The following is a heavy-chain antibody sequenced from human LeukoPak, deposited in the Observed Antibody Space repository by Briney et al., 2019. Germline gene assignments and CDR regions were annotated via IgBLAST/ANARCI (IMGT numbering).Heavy chain of an antibody. CDR1: GGSFSGYY. V-gene: IGHV4-34*01. J-gene: IGHJ5*02. Sequence: PSETLSLTCAVYGGSFSGYYWSWIRQPPGKGLEWIGEINHSGSTNYNPSLKSRVTISVGTSKNQFSLKLSSVTAADTAVYYCARGRTYYYDSSGYYRRYNWFDPWGQGTLVTVSS. D-gene: IGHD3-22*01. CDR3: ARGRTYYYDSSGYYRRYNWFDP. CDR2: INHSGST.